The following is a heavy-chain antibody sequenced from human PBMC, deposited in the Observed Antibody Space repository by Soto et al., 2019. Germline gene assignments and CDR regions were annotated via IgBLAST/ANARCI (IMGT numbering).Heavy chain of an antibody. CDR3: ALEEYYYDSRPLDY. J-gene: IGHJ4*02. CDR2: IYWNDDK. D-gene: IGHD3-22*01. V-gene: IGHV2-5*01. CDR1: GFSLSTSGVG. Sequence: SGPTLVNPTQTLTLTCTFSGFSLSTSGVGVGWIRQPPGKALEWLALIYWNDDKRYSPSLKSRLTITKDTSKNQVVLTTTNMDPVDTATYYCALEEYYYDSRPLDYWGQGTLVTVSS.